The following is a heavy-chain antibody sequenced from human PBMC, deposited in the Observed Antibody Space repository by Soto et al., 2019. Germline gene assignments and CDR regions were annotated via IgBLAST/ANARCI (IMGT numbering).Heavy chain of an antibody. D-gene: IGHD2-15*01. Sequence: QLQLQESGPGLVKPSETLSLTCTVSGGSISSSSYYWGWIRQPPGKGLEWIGSIYYSGSTYYNPSLKSRVTISVDTSKNQFSLKLSSVTAADTAVYYCARQTIVVVVAATFNWFDPWGQGTLVTVSS. CDR2: IYYSGST. J-gene: IGHJ5*02. CDR3: ARQTIVVVVAATFNWFDP. V-gene: IGHV4-39*01. CDR1: GGSISSSSYY.